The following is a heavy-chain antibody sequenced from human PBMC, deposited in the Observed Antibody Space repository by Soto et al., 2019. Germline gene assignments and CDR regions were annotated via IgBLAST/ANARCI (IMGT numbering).Heavy chain of an antibody. CDR3: TTDDLRYGGWKYYYYYYGMDV. Sequence: EVQLVESGGGLVKPGGSLGLSCAASGFTFSNAWMNWVRQAPGKGLEWVGRIKSKTDGGTTDYAAPVKGRFTISRDDSKNTLYLQMNSLKTEDTAVYYCTTDDLRYGGWKYYYYYYGMDVWGQGTTVTVSS. J-gene: IGHJ6*02. V-gene: IGHV3-15*07. D-gene: IGHD3-9*01. CDR1: GFTFSNAW. CDR2: IKSKTDGGTT.